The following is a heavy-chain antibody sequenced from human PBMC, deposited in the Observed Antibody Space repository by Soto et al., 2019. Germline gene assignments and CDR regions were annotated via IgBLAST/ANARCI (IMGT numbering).Heavy chain of an antibody. CDR1: GYTFTSYG. CDR2: ISAYNGNT. D-gene: IGHD6-13*01. J-gene: IGHJ5*02. CDR3: ARDPRIAAAGTHWFDP. Sequence: ASVKVSCKASGYTFTSYGISLVRQAPGQGLEWMGWISAYNGNTNYAQKLQGRVTMTTDTSTSTAYMELRSLRSDDTAVYYCARDPRIAAAGTHWFDPWGQGTLVTVS. V-gene: IGHV1-18*01.